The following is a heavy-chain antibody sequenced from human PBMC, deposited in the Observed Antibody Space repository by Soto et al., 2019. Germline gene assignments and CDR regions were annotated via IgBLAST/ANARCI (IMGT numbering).Heavy chain of an antibody. CDR1: GYTFTSYG. D-gene: IGHD3-10*01. J-gene: IGHJ6*02. Sequence: GASVKVSCKASGYTFTSYGISWVRQAPGQGLEWMGWISAYNGNTNYAQKLQGRVTMTTDTSTSTAYMELRSLRSDDTAVYYCARDGRMVRGVIIPGYYGMDVWGQGTTVTVSS. V-gene: IGHV1-18*01. CDR3: ARDGRMVRGVIIPGYYGMDV. CDR2: ISAYNGNT.